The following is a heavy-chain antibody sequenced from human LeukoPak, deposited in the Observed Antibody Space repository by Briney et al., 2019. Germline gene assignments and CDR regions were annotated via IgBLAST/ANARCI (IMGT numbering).Heavy chain of an antibody. V-gene: IGHV3-23*01. J-gene: IGHJ5*02. CDR2: ISGSGGST. CDR1: GFTFSSYA. CDR3: AKGDRVAAKYCSSTSCVYNWFDP. D-gene: IGHD2-2*01. Sequence: GGSLRLSCAASGFTFSSYAMSGVRQAPGKGLEWVSAISGSGGSTYYADSVKGRFTISRDNSKNTLYLQMNSLRAEDTAVYYCAKGDRVAAKYCSSTSCVYNWFDPWGQGTLVTVSS.